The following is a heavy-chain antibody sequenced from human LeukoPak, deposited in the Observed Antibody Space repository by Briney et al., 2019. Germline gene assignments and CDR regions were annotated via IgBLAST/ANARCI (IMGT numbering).Heavy chain of an antibody. CDR1: GGSFSGYY. J-gene: IGHJ4*02. Sequence: SETLSLTCAVYGGSFSGYYWSWIRQPPGKGLEWIGEINHSGSTNYNPSLKSRVTISVDTSKNQFSLKLSSVTAADTAVYYCARMILMVRGVYYFDYWGQGTLVTVSS. V-gene: IGHV4-34*01. CDR2: INHSGST. CDR3: ARMILMVRGVYYFDY. D-gene: IGHD3-10*01.